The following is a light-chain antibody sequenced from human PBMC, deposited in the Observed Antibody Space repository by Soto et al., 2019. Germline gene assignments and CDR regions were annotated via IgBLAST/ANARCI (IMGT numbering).Light chain of an antibody. CDR3: QQYNNWPHT. V-gene: IGKV3-15*01. J-gene: IGKJ2*01. Sequence: EIVMTQSPATLSVSPVESATLSCRASQGVTYNLAWYQQKPGQAPRLLIYGASTRATGIPARFSGSGSGTEFTLTISSLQSEDFAVYHCQQYNNWPHTFGRGTKLEIK. CDR1: QGVTYN. CDR2: GAS.